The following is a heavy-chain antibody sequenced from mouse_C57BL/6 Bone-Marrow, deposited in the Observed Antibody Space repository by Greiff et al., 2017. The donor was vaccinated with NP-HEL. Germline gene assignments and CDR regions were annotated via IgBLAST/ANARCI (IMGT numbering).Heavy chain of an antibody. CDR1: GYTFTTYW. J-gene: IGHJ3*01. D-gene: IGHD1-1*01. V-gene: IGHV1-50*01. CDR2: IDPSDSYT. Sequence: QVQLQQPGAELVKPGASVKLSCKASGYTFTTYWMQWVKQRPGQGLEWIGEIDPSDSYTNYNQKLKGKATLTVDTSSSTAYMQLSSLTSDDSAVYYCARKAYFGRSYDFAYWGQGTLVTVSA. CDR3: ARKAYFGRSYDFAY.